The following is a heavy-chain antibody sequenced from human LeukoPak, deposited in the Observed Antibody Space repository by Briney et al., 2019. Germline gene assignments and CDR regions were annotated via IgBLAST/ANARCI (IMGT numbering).Heavy chain of an antibody. V-gene: IGHV4-34*01. Sequence: SETLSLTCAVYGGSFSGYYWSWIRQPPGKGLEWIGEINHSGSTNYNPSLKSRVTISVDTSKNQFSLKLSSVTAADTAVYYCARRLSYYDILTGSPPGSFYFDYWGQGTLVTVSS. D-gene: IGHD3-9*01. CDR3: ARRLSYYDILTGSPPGSFYFDY. CDR1: GGSFSGYY. J-gene: IGHJ4*02. CDR2: INHSGST.